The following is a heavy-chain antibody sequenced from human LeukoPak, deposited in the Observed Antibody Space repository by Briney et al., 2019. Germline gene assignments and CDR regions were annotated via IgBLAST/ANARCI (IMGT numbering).Heavy chain of an antibody. Sequence: GGSLRLSCAASGFTFGSYAMHWVRQAPGKGPEWVAIISYDESNKYYADSVKGRFTISRDNSKNTLYLQMNSLRPEETAVYYCATELREGDSGSQYFQHWGQGTLVTVSS. CDR1: GFTFGSYA. J-gene: IGHJ1*01. CDR2: ISYDESNK. CDR3: ATELREGDSGSQYFQH. V-gene: IGHV3-30*04. D-gene: IGHD6-19*01.